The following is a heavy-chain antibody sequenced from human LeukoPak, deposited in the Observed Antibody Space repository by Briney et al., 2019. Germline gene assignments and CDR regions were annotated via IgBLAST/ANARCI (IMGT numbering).Heavy chain of an antibody. J-gene: IGHJ5*02. CDR3: ARDPDSSNEWGPFDP. CDR2: TYYRSKWYS. V-gene: IGHV6-1*01. D-gene: IGHD1-1*01. Sequence: SQTLSLTCAISGASVSGSASWNWIRQSPSRGLEWLGRTYYRSKWYSNYATSVKSRISINADTSENQFSLQLNSVIPEDTAVYSCARDPDSSNEWGPFDPWGQGTLVTVSS. CDR1: GASVSGSAS.